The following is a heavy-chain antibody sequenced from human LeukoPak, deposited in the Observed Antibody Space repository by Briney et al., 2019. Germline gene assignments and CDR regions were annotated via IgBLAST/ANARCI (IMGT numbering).Heavy chain of an antibody. D-gene: IGHD6-19*01. J-gene: IGHJ4*02. CDR2: INYSGRT. CDR3: ATEGSGWYYFDY. V-gene: IGHV4-59*01. CDR1: GGSISTYY. Sequence: SETLSLTCTVSGGSISTYYWSWVRQPPGKGLEWIGYINYSGRTNANSSLKSRVAISVDTSKNQFSLRLSSVTAADTAVYYCATEGSGWYYFDYWGQGTLVTVSS.